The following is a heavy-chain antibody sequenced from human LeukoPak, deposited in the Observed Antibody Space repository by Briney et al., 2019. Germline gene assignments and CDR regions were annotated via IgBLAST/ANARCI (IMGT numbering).Heavy chain of an antibody. V-gene: IGHV3-7*03. J-gene: IGHJ4*02. D-gene: IGHD3-3*01. CDR1: GFTFGKYW. CDR3: ARDQYDTWSRRGNFDS. Sequence: GGSLRLPCVASGFTFGKYWMSWVRQAPGKGLEWVANIKLDGSEKNYVDSVKGRFTISRDNTKNSLYLQMNSLRVEDTAVFYRARDQYDTWSRRGNFDSWGQGTLVIVSS. CDR2: IKLDGSEK.